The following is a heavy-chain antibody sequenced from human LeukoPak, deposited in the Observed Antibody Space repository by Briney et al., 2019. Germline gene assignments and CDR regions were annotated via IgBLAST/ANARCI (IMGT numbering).Heavy chain of an antibody. D-gene: IGHD3-22*01. CDR2: ISSSSIYI. J-gene: IGHJ4*02. CDR3: ARQDYFDSSVLDY. CDR1: GFTFRSYS. V-gene: IGHV3-21*01. Sequence: GGSLRLSCAASGFTFRSYSMNWVRQAPGKGLEWVSSISSSSIYIYYADSVKGRFTISRDNAKNSLYLQMNSLRAEDTAVYYCARQDYFDSSVLDYWGQGTLVTVSS.